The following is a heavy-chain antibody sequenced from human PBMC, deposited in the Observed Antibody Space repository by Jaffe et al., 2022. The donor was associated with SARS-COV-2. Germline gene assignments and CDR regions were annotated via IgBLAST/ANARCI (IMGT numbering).Heavy chain of an antibody. CDR2: IYYSGST. D-gene: IGHD1-26*01. V-gene: IGHV4-59*01. Sequence: QVQLQESGPGLVKPSETLSLTCTVSGGSMSSYYWNWIRQPPGKGLEWIGNIYYSGSTNYNPSLKSRVTISIDTSKSQFSLKLSSVTAADTAVYYCGRGRVGGNYWGQGILVTVSS. J-gene: IGHJ4*02. CDR1: GGSMSSYY. CDR3: GRGRVGGNY.